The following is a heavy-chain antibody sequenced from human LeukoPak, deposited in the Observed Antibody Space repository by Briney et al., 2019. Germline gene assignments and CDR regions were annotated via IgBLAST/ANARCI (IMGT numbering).Heavy chain of an antibody. J-gene: IGHJ6*02. Sequence: PSETLSLTCAVYGGSFSGYYWSWIRQPPGKGLEWIGEINHSGSTNYNPSLKSRVTISVDTSKNQFSLKLSSVTAADTAVYYCARGGTSRLYYYYGMDVWGQGTTVTVSS. D-gene: IGHD2-2*01. V-gene: IGHV4-34*01. CDR1: GGSFSGYY. CDR3: ARGGTSRLYYYYGMDV. CDR2: INHSGST.